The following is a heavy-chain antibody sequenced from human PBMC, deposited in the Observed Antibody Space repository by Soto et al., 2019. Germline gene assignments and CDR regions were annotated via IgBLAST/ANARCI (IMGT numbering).Heavy chain of an antibody. D-gene: IGHD2-2*01. V-gene: IGHV1-69*13. Sequence: SVKVSCKASGITFASFAFGWVRQAPGEGLEWMGDIIPFFGRTNYAQKFQGRVAFSADESTFTAYMVLTNLTSDDTAVYYCARGDTHQLLRGWFDPWGQGTLVTVSS. CDR3: ARGDTHQLLRGWFDP. CDR2: IIPFFGRT. CDR1: GITFASFA. J-gene: IGHJ5*02.